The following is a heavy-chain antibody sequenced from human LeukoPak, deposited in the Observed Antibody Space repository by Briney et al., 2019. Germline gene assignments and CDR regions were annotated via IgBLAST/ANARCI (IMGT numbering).Heavy chain of an antibody. D-gene: IGHD3-10*01. CDR1: GFTFSSYA. V-gene: IGHV3-23*01. CDR2: ISGSGGST. J-gene: IGHJ4*02. CDR3: AKTNLWFGELLSAFDY. Sequence: PGGSLRLSCAASGFTFSSYAISWVRQAPGKGLEWVSAISGSGGSTDYADSVKGRFTISRDNSKNTLYLQMNSLRAEDTAVYYCAKTNLWFGELLSAFDYWGQGTLVAVSS.